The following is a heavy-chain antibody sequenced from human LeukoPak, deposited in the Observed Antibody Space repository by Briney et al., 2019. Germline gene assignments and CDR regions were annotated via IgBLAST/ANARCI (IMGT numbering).Heavy chain of an antibody. CDR1: GGTFSSYA. CDR2: IIPIFGTA. Sequence: SVKVSCKASGGTFSSYAISWVRQAPGQGLEWMGGIIPIFGTANYAQKFQGRVTITADESTSTAYMELSSLRSEDTAVYYCARDPFSYYGGNSDWFDPWGQGTLLAVSS. J-gene: IGHJ5*02. D-gene: IGHD4-23*01. CDR3: ARDPFSYYGGNSDWFDP. V-gene: IGHV1-69*13.